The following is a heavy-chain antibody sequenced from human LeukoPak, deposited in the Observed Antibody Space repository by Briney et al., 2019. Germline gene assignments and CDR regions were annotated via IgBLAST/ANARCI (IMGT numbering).Heavy chain of an antibody. D-gene: IGHD3-10*01. J-gene: IGHJ3*02. CDR2: IFYSGST. CDR1: GGSISSYY. Sequence: SETLSPTCTVSGGSISSYYWNWIRQPPGKGLEWIGYIFYSGSTNYNPSLKSRVTMSVDTSKNQFSLKLSSVTAADTAVYYCARVAEYYYGLGSYQHAFDIWGQGTMVTVSS. V-gene: IGHV4-59*12. CDR3: ARVAEYYYGLGSYQHAFDI.